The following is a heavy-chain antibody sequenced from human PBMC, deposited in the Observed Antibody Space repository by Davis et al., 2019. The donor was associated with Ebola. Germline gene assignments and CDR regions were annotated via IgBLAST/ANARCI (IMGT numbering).Heavy chain of an antibody. CDR2: ISSSGSTI. J-gene: IGHJ6*03. D-gene: IGHD3-10*01. CDR3: ARYPGGYYGSGSYLYHMDV. V-gene: IGHV3-48*04. Sequence: GESLKISCAASGFTFSSYAMSWIRQAPGKGLEWVSYISSSGSTIYYADSVKGRFTISRDNTKNSLYLQMNSLRAEDTAVYFCARYPGGYYGSGSYLYHMDVWGKGTTVTVSS. CDR1: GFTFSSYA.